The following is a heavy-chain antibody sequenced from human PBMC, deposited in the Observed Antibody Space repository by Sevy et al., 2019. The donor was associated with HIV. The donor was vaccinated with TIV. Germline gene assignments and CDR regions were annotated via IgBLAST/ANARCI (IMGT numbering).Heavy chain of an antibody. CDR2: ISSSGSTI. CDR1: GFTFSDYY. D-gene: IGHD1-26*01. J-gene: IGHJ4*02. CDR3: ARDRTTTYSGSYDY. V-gene: IGHV3-11*01. Sequence: GGSLRLSCAASGFTFSDYYMSWNRQAPGKGLEWVSYISSSGSTIYYADSVKGRFTISRDNAKNSLYLQMNSLRAEDTAVYYCARDRTTTYSGSYDYWGQGTLVTVSS.